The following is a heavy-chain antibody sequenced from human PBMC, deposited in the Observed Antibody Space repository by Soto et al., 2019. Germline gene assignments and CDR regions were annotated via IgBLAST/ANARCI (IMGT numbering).Heavy chain of an antibody. V-gene: IGHV4-30-4*01. CDR3: ARAGGLVVVAANDAFDI. CDR2: IYYSGST. D-gene: IGHD2-15*01. Sequence: SETLSLTXTVSGGSISSGDYYWSWIRQSPGKGLEWIGYIYYSGSTYYNPSLKSRVTISVDTSKNQFSLKLSSVTAADTAVYYCARAGGLVVVAANDAFDIWGQGTMVTVSS. J-gene: IGHJ3*02. CDR1: GGSISSGDYY.